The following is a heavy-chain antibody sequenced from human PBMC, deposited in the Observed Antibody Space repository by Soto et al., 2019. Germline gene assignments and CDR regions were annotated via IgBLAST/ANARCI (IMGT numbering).Heavy chain of an antibody. CDR1: GITVSSYY. CDR3: ARDQEGSGSHWLGYNYYAMDV. D-gene: IGHD3-10*01. V-gene: IGHV3-53*01. Sequence: LRLSCAVSGITVSSYYMSWVRQAAGKGLEWVSVIYAGTITYYADSVKGRFTIYRDNSKNTLNLEMNSLRAEDTAVYYCARDQEGSGSHWLGYNYYAMDVWGQGTTVTVSS. J-gene: IGHJ6*02. CDR2: IYAGTIT.